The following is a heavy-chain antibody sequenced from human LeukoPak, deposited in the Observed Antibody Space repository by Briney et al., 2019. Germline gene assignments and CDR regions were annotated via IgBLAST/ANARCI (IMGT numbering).Heavy chain of an antibody. CDR3: ATRGDFRSGYLYGMDV. D-gene: IGHD3-3*01. Sequence: GASVKVSCKASGYTFTSYYMHWVRQAPGQGLEWMGIINPSGGSTSYAQKFQGRVTMTRDTSTSTVYMELSSLRSEDTAVYYCATRGDFRSGYLYGMDVWGQGTTVTVSS. CDR1: GYTFTSYY. CDR2: INPSGGST. V-gene: IGHV1-46*01. J-gene: IGHJ6*02.